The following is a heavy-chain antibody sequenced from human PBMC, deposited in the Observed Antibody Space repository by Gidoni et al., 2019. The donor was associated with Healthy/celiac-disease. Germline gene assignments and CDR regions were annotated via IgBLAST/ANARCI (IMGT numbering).Heavy chain of an antibody. Sequence: VQLVESGGGVVQPGRSLRLSCAASGFLFSSSGMHWVRQAPGKGLEWVAGIWYDGSNKYYADSVKGRFTISRDNSKNTLYLQMNSLRAEDTAVYYCARDSGYGSGSYSADNWFDPWGQGTLVTVSS. D-gene: IGHD3-10*01. CDR2: IWYDGSNK. V-gene: IGHV3-33*01. CDR1: GFLFSSSG. CDR3: ARDSGYGSGSYSADNWFDP. J-gene: IGHJ5*02.